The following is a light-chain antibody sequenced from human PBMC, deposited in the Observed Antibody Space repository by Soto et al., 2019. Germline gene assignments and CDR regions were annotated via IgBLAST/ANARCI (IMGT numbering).Light chain of an antibody. CDR3: QQFANSYT. J-gene: IGKJ2*01. CDR2: GPS. CDR1: QSVKTF. V-gene: IGKV3-20*01. Sequence: GLTQSPGTLSLSPGERATLSCRASQSVKTFLVWYQQRPGQAPRLLIHGPSGRATGIPDRFSGSGSGTDFTLTISRLEPEDFAVYYCQQFANSYTFGQGTKVDIK.